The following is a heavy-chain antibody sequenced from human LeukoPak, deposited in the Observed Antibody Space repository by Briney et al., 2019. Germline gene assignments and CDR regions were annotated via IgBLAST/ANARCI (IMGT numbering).Heavy chain of an antibody. CDR2: IYPDDSKI. Sequence: GESLKISCKGSGYDFYGYWIGWVRQMSGKGLEWVGIIYPDDSKIIYSPSFEGQFTLSADKSISTAYLQWSSLKASGTAIYYCARFNSPSLSGNRFDPWGQGTLVTVSS. D-gene: IGHD2/OR15-2a*01. V-gene: IGHV5-51*01. CDR1: GYDFYGYW. J-gene: IGHJ5*02. CDR3: ARFNSPSLSGNRFDP.